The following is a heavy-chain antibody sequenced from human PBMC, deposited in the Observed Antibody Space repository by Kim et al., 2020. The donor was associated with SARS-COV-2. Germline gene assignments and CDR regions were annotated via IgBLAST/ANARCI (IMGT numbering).Heavy chain of an antibody. CDR1: GFAFTTYW. V-gene: IGHV3-7*01. D-gene: IGHD2-15*01. J-gene: IGHJ4*02. Sequence: GGSLRLSCAASGFAFTTYWMSWVRQAPGKGLEWVANIKQDGSETYYVDFVKGRFSISRDNSKNSLYLQMNSLRAEDTAVYYCARDGSADDYWGQGTLVTV. CDR2: IKQDGSET. CDR3: ARDGSADDY.